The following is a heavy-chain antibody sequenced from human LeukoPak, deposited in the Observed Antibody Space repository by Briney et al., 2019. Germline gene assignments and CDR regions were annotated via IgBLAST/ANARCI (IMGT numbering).Heavy chain of an antibody. CDR2: IIPILGIA. J-gene: IGHJ4*02. V-gene: IGHV1-69*04. CDR1: GGTFSSYA. D-gene: IGHD2-21*01. Sequence: SVKVSCKASGGTFSSYAISWVRQAPGQGLEWMGRIIPILGIANYAQKFQGRVTITADESTSTAYMELSSLRSEDTAVYYCARVRQPIYYFDYWGQGTLVTVSS. CDR3: ARVRQPIYYFDY.